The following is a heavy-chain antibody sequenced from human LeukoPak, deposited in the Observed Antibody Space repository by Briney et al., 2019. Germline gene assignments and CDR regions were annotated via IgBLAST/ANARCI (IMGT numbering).Heavy chain of an antibody. J-gene: IGHJ4*02. CDR1: GGTFSSYT. Sequence: SVKVSCKASGGTFSSYTISWVRQAPGQGLEWMGRIIPILGIANYAQKFQGRVTITADKSTSTAYMELSSLRSEDTAVYYCAKDSEHRSGWYVGYFDYWGQGTLVTVSS. CDR2: IIPILGIA. CDR3: AKDSEHRSGWYVGYFDY. D-gene: IGHD6-19*01. V-gene: IGHV1-69*04.